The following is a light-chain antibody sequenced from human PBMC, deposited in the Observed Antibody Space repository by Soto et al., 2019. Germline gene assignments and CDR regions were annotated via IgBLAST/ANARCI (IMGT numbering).Light chain of an antibody. Sequence: QSALTQPASVSGSPGQSITISCTGSSSDIGAYNYVSWYQQHPGKAPKLLIFDVSDRPSGISSRFSGSKSGNTASLTISGLQPEDEADYYCSSYTSSITRLYGGGTKLTVL. J-gene: IGLJ2*01. CDR2: DVS. CDR3: SSYTSSITRL. CDR1: SSDIGAYNY. V-gene: IGLV2-14*03.